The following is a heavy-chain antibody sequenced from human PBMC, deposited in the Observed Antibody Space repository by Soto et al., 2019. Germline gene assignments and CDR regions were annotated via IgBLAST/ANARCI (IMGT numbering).Heavy chain of an antibody. D-gene: IGHD2-21*02. V-gene: IGHV1-2*04. CDR1: GYTFTGYY. Sequence: QVQLVQSGAEVKKHGASVKVSCKASGYTFTGYYMHWVRQAPGQGLEWLGWINPNSGGTNYAQKFQGWVTMTRDTSISTAYMGLSRLRSDDTAVYYCARVGRGGDLSKYFQHWGQGTLVAVSS. J-gene: IGHJ1*01. CDR3: ARVGRGGDLSKYFQH. CDR2: INPNSGGT.